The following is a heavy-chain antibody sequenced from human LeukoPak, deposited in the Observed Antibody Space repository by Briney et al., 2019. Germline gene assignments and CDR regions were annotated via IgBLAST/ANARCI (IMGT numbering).Heavy chain of an antibody. CDR2: ISAYNVNT. J-gene: IGHJ4*02. CDR3: ARVPVSGPGARFDY. V-gene: IGHV1-18*03. Sequence: ASVKVSCKASGYTFTSYGISWVRQAPGQGLEWMGWISAYNVNTNDAQKLQGRVTMTTDTSTTTAYMELRSLRPDDMAVYYCARVPVSGPGARFDYWGQGTLVTVSS. D-gene: IGHD4-11*01. CDR1: GYTFTSYG.